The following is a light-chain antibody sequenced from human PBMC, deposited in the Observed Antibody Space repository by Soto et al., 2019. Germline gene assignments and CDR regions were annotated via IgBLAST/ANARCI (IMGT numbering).Light chain of an antibody. V-gene: IGKV1-12*01. J-gene: IGKJ5*01. CDR1: QSLLHSSW. CDR2: AAS. CDR3: QQANSFPIT. Sequence: TQSPLSLPVTPGEPASISCRSSQSLLHSSWLAWYQQKPGKAPKLLIYAASSLQSGVPSRFSGSGSGTDFTLTISSLQPEDFATYYCQQANSFPITFGQGTRLEIK.